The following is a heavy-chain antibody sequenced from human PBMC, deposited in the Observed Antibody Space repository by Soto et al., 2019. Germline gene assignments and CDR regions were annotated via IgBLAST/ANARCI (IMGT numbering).Heavy chain of an antibody. D-gene: IGHD2-15*01. CDR3: ARDGYCSGGSCHRYYYYGMDV. Sequence: ASVKVSCKASGYTFTSYGISWVRQAPGQGLEWMGWISAYNGNTNYAQKLQGRVTMTTDTSTSTAYMELRSLRSDDTAVYYCARDGYCSGGSCHRYYYYGMDVWGQGTTVTVSS. V-gene: IGHV1-18*01. J-gene: IGHJ6*02. CDR2: ISAYNGNT. CDR1: GYTFTSYG.